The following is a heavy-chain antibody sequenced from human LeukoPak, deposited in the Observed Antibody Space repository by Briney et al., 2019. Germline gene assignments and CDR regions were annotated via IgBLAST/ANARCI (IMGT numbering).Heavy chain of an antibody. Sequence: GGSLRLSCAASGFTFDDYGMSWVRQAPGKGLEWVSAISGSGGSTYYADSVKGRFTISRDNSKNTLYLQMNSLRAEDTAVYYCAKGVTMVRGALWGQGTLVTVSS. CDR2: ISGSGGST. CDR3: AKGVTMVRGAL. CDR1: GFTFDDYG. J-gene: IGHJ4*02. V-gene: IGHV3-23*01. D-gene: IGHD3-10*01.